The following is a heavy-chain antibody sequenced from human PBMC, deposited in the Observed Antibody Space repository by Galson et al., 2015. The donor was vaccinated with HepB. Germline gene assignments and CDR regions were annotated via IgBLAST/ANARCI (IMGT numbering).Heavy chain of an antibody. V-gene: IGHV4-59*01. Sequence: LSLTCTVSGGSISSYYWSWIRQPPGKGLEWIGYIYYSGSTNYNPSLKSRVTISVDTSKNQFSLKLSSVTAADTAVYYCARGYGDYFADAFDIWGQGTMVTVSS. CDR1: GGSISSYY. J-gene: IGHJ3*02. CDR3: ARGYGDYFADAFDI. D-gene: IGHD4-17*01. CDR2: IYYSGST.